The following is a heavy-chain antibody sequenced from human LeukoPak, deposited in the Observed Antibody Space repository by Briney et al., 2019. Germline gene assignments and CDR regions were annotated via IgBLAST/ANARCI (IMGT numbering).Heavy chain of an antibody. D-gene: IGHD3-16*02. J-gene: IGHJ4*02. CDR2: IHPSTGNP. V-gene: IGHV7-4-1*02. CDR3: ARAFQRLGELSLPAY. CDR1: GYTFTTYA. Sequence: VASVKVSCKASGYTFTTYAMNWVRQAPGQGLEWMGWIHPSTGNPTYAQGFTGRFVFSLDTSLTTTYLQISSLEAEDTAVYYCARAFQRLGELSLPAYWGQGTLVTVSS.